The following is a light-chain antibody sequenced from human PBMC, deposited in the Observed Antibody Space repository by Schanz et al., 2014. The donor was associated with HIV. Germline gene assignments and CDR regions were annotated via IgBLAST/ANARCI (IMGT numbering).Light chain of an antibody. CDR1: TSDVGGYNY. CDR3: LSYTSSNTWV. J-gene: IGLJ3*02. Sequence: QSALTQPASVSGSPGQSITISCTGTTSDVGGYNYVSWYQQHPDKAPKLMIYDVSNRPSGVSNRFSGSKSGNTASLTISGLHAEDEADYYCLSYTSSNTWVFGGGTKLTV. V-gene: IGLV2-14*01. CDR2: DVS.